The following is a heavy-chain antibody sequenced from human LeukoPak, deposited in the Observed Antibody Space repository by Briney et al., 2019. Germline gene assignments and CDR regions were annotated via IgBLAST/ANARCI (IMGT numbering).Heavy chain of an antibody. V-gene: IGHV1-69*13. J-gene: IGHJ6*02. CDR1: GGTLSSYA. Sequence: GASVKVSCKASGGTLSSYAISWVRQAPGQGLEWMGGIIPIFGTPNYAQNFQGRVAITADESTSTAYMELSSLTSDDTAVYFCARRHRGGDCYSTYYYYYGLDVWGQGTTVTVSS. CDR2: IIPIFGTP. D-gene: IGHD2-21*02. CDR3: ARRHRGGDCYSTYYYYYGLDV.